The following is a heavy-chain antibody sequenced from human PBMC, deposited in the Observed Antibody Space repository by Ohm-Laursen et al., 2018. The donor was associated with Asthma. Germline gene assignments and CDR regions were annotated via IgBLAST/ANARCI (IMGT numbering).Heavy chain of an antibody. CDR1: GFTFSSYW. J-gene: IGHJ4*02. Sequence: SLRLSCAASGFTFSSYWMHWVRQAPGKGPVWVSRLNTDGSGTWYADSVKGRLTISGDNAKNSLYLQMNSLRAEDTAVYYCATNLPYEAENYWGQGTLVTVSS. CDR3: ATNLPYEAENY. V-gene: IGHV3-74*01. CDR2: LNTDGSGT. D-gene: IGHD3-16*01.